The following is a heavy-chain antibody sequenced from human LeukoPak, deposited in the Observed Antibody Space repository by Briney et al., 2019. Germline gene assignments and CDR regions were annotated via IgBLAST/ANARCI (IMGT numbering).Heavy chain of an antibody. CDR1: GFTFSSYA. D-gene: IGHD5-12*01. Sequence: GGSLRLSCAASGFTFSSYAIHWVRQAPGKGLEWVAVISYDGSNKYYADSVKGRFTISRDNAKNSLYLQMNSLRAEDTAVYYCANVVATYIDYWGQGTLVTVSS. J-gene: IGHJ4*02. CDR3: ANVVATYIDY. V-gene: IGHV3-30-3*01. CDR2: ISYDGSNK.